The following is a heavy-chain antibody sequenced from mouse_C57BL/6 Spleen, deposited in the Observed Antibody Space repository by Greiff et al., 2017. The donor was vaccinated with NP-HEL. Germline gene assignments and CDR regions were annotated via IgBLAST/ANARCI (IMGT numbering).Heavy chain of an antibody. V-gene: IGHV2-2*01. CDR3: ARVLSSGYVYYAMDY. Sequence: VQVVESGPGLVQPSQSLSITCTVSGFSLTSYGVHWVRQSPGKGLEWLGVIWSGGSTDYNAAFISRLSISKDNSKSQVFFKMNSLQADDTAIYYCARVLSSGYVYYAMDYWGQGTSVTVSS. CDR2: IWSGGST. J-gene: IGHJ4*01. CDR1: GFSLTSYG. D-gene: IGHD3-2*02.